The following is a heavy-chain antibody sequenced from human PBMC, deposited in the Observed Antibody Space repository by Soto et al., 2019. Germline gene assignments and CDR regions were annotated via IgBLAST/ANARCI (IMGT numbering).Heavy chain of an antibody. CDR2: IYHSGST. J-gene: IGHJ4*02. V-gene: IGHV4-4*02. D-gene: IGHD5-12*01. CDR3: ARAAAGGYSAYEVFDY. CDR1: GGSISSLNW. Sequence: SQTLSLTCAVSGGSISSLNWWRWVRQPPGKGLEWIGEIYHSGSTNYNPSLKSRVTISVDKSKNQFSLKLSSVTAADTAVYYCARAAAGGYSAYEVFDYWGQGTLVTVS.